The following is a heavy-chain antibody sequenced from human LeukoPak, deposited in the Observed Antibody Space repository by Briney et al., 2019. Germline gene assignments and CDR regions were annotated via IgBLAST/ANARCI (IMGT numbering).Heavy chain of an antibody. Sequence: GGSLRLSCAASGFTFTSYAMHWVRQAPGKGLEWVAVISYDGSNKFYADSMKGRFTISRDNSKNTLYLQMSSLRAEDTALYYCARDLLLAGTYCYYGMDVWGQGTTVTVSS. CDR2: ISYDGSNK. CDR3: ARDLLLAGTYCYYGMDV. CDR1: GFTFTSYA. J-gene: IGHJ6*02. V-gene: IGHV3-30-3*01. D-gene: IGHD6-19*01.